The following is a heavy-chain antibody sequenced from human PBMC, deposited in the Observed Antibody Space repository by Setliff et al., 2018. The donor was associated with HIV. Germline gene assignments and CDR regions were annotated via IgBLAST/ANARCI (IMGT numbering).Heavy chain of an antibody. CDR2: IEQDGSEK. D-gene: IGHD6-19*01. J-gene: IGHJ4*02. Sequence: GESLKISCAASGFTFSGFWMSWVRRAPGKGLEWVANIEQDGSEKYYVDSVKGRFSISRDNANNALYLHMDSLRVEDTAIYYCAVPSQDSNGWSPFDYWGQGTLVTVAS. CDR3: AVPSQDSNGWSPFDY. CDR1: GFTFSGFW. V-gene: IGHV3-7*01.